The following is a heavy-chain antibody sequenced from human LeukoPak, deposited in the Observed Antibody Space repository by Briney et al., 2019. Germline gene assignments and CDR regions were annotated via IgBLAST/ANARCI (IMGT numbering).Heavy chain of an antibody. CDR3: AKGSSSWYDYFDY. V-gene: IGHV3-23*01. D-gene: IGHD6-13*01. CDR1: GFTLSSYA. Sequence: GGSLRLSCAASGFTLSSYAMSWVRQAPGKGLEWVSAISGSGGSTYYADSVKGRFTISRDNSKNTLYLQMNSLRAEDTAVYYCAKGSSSWYDYFDYWGQGTLVTVSS. CDR2: ISGSGGST. J-gene: IGHJ4*02.